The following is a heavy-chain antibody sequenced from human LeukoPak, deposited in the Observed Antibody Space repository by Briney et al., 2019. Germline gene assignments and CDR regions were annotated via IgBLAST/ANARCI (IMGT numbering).Heavy chain of an antibody. CDR3: XXXXVGVEGATYDN. V-gene: IGHV3-15*01. CDR2: IKAKAHGGTI. CDR1: GFTFSSYS. D-gene: IGHD1-26*01. J-gene: IGHJ4*02. Sequence: GGSLRLSCAASGFTFSSYSMNWVRQAPGKGLEWVGRIKAKAHGGTIEYAAPVKGRFTISRDDSKNTLYLQMNSLKTEDTAVXXXXXXXVGVEGATYDNWGQGTLVSVSS.